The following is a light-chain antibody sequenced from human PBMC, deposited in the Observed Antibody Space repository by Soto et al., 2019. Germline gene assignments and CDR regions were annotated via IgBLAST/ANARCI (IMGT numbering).Light chain of an antibody. CDR3: SSYTSSSTL. J-gene: IGLJ2*01. CDR2: DVS. CDR1: SSDVGGYNY. Sequence: QSALTQPASVSGSPGQWITISCTGTSSDVGGYNYVSWYQQQPGKAPKLMIYDVSNRPSGVSNRFSGSKSGNTASLTISGLQAEDEAEYYCSSYTSSSTLFGGGTKLTVL. V-gene: IGLV2-14*01.